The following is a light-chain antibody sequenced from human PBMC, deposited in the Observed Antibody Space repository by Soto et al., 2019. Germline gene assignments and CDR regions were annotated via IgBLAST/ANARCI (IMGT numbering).Light chain of an antibody. V-gene: IGLV2-14*02. CDR1: SSDVGSYNL. CDR3: SSYTGTSPPLV. Sequence: QSALTQPASVSGSPGQSITISCTGTSSDVGSYNLVSWYQQHPGKAPKLMISEVSNRPSGVSNRFSGSKSGNTVSLTISGLQAEDEADYYCSSYTGTSPPLVFGGGTKLTVL. J-gene: IGLJ3*02. CDR2: EVS.